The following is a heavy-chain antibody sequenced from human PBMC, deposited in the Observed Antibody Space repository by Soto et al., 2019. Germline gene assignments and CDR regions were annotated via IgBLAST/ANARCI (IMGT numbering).Heavy chain of an antibody. J-gene: IGHJ4*02. CDR2: ITDNGGDA. CDR3: ARGSTESYPGSRIFDF. Sequence: GGSLRLSCVASGLTFGSRAMSWVRQAPGEGLQWVATITDNGGDAKYADSVRGRFVISRDNSKKTLYLQMTSLTTEDSAMYFCARGSTESYPGSRIFDFWGRGTLVTVSS. CDR1: GLTFGSRA. V-gene: IGHV3-23*01. D-gene: IGHD3-10*01.